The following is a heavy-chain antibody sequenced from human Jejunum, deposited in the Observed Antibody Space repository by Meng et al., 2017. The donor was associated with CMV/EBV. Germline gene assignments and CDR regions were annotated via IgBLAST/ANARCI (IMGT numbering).Heavy chain of an antibody. D-gene: IGHD3-22*01. Sequence: ISSSNYYWGWIRQPPGKGLEWIGSIYYSGSTYYNPSLKSRVTISVDTSKNQFSLKLSSVTAADTAVYYCASPMYYYDSSGYYEFDYWGQGTLVTVSS. V-gene: IGHV4-39*01. CDR1: ISSSNYY. J-gene: IGHJ4*02. CDR3: ASPMYYYDSSGYYEFDY. CDR2: IYYSGST.